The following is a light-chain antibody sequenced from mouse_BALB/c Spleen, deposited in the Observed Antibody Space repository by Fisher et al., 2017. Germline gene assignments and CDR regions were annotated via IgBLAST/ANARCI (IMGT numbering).Light chain of an antibody. CDR2: DTS. J-gene: IGKJ2*01. CDR1: SSVSY. CDR3: HQYHRSPPMYT. V-gene: IGKV4-59*01. Sequence: IVITQTTAIMSASPGEKVTMTCSASSSVSYMHWYQQKSGTSPKRWIYDTSKLASGVPARFSGSGSGTSYSLTISSMEAEDAATYYCHQYHRSPPMYTFGGGTKLEIK.